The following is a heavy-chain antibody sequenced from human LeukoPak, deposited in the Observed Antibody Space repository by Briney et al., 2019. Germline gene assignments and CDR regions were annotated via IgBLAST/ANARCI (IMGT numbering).Heavy chain of an antibody. J-gene: IGHJ3*02. CDR2: IYYSGST. CDR3: ASVGVGDVGATGAFDI. D-gene: IGHD1-26*01. V-gene: IGHV4-30-4*08. CDR1: GGSISSGDYY. Sequence: SETLSLTCTVSGGSISSGDYYWSWIRQPPGKGLEWIGYIYYSGSTYYNPSLKSRFTISVDTSKNQFSLKLSSVTAADTAVYYCASVGVGDVGATGAFDIWGQGTMVTVSS.